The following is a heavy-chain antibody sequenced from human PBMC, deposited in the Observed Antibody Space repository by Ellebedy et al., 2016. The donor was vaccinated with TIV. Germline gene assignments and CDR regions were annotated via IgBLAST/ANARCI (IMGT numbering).Heavy chain of an antibody. V-gene: IGHV4-34*01. D-gene: IGHD3-10*01. Sequence: SETLSLTXAVYGGPLSHNSWIWIRQSPGKGLEWIGEINEINQSGSTKYNPSLKSRVTISGDTSKNQLSLKVTSVTAAETGIYYCARVGRSRLTLVRGVTRWFDPWGQGTLVSVSS. CDR1: GGPLSHNS. CDR2: INEINQSGST. CDR3: ARVGRSRLTLVRGVTRWFDP. J-gene: IGHJ5*02.